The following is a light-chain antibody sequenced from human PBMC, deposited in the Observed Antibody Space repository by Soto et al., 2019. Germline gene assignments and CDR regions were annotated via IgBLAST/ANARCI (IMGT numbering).Light chain of an antibody. Sequence: VLTQSPFTLSLSPGERATLSCRASQTVRNNYLAWYQQKPGQAPRLLIYGASNRATGIPDRFSGSGSGTDFTLTISSLEPEDFAVYYCQQYGSSGTFGQGTKVDIK. CDR1: QTVRNNY. CDR2: GAS. J-gene: IGKJ1*01. CDR3: QQYGSSGT. V-gene: IGKV3-20*01.